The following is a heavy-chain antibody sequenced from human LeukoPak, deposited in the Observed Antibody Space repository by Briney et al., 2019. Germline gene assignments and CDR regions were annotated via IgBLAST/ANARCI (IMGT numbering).Heavy chain of an antibody. CDR2: TAYEGGEK. J-gene: IGHJ4*02. CDR1: GSTFSVHL. Sequence: GRSLRLSCAAPGSTFSVHLLHWVRQAPGKGLEWVAGTAYEGGEKYYADSVSGRFTISRDNSDNTVYLQMNGLRLEDTAVYFCAREGGRHLTFDYWGRGTLVTVSS. D-gene: IGHD3-16*01. CDR3: AREGGRHLTFDY. V-gene: IGHV3-30*01.